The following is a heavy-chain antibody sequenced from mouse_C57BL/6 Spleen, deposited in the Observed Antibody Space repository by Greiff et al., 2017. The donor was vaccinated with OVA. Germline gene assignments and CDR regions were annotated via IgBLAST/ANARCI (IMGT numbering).Heavy chain of an antibody. J-gene: IGHJ1*03. D-gene: IGHD1-1*01. CDR3: ASPHYYGSSYWYFDV. V-gene: IGHV7-3*01. Sequence: EVQLVESGGGLVQPGGSLSLSCAASGFTFTDYYMSWVRQPPGKALEWLGFIRNKANGYTTEYSASVKGRFTISRDNSQSILYLQMNALRAEDSATYYCASPHYYGSSYWYFDVWGTGTTVTVSS. CDR2: IRNKANGYTT. CDR1: GFTFTDYY.